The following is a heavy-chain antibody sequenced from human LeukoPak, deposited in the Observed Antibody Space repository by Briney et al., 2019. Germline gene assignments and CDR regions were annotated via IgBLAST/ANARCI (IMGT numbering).Heavy chain of an antibody. Sequence: PGGSLRLSCAASGFSFSSDSMSWVRQAPEKGLEWVSRLSGSGGTTYYADSVTGRFTNPRDNSKNTLYMQMNSLRAEDTAIYYCAKSVHSRRWYAAFDYWGQGTLVTVSS. D-gene: IGHD6-13*01. CDR1: GFSFSSDS. CDR3: AKSVHSRRWYAAFDY. V-gene: IGHV3-23*01. CDR2: LSGSGGTT. J-gene: IGHJ4*02.